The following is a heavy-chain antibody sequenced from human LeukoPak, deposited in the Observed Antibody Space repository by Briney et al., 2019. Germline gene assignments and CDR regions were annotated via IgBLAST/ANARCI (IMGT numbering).Heavy chain of an antibody. Sequence: SGTLSLTCAVSGGSISSSNWWSWVRPPPGKGLGWIGEIYHSGSTNYNPSLKSRVTISVDKSKNQFSLKLSSVTAADTAVYYCARGGGGYSYGLPSNWGQGTLVTVSS. V-gene: IGHV4-4*02. CDR1: GGSISSSNW. CDR3: ARGGGGYSYGLPSN. D-gene: IGHD5-18*01. J-gene: IGHJ4*02. CDR2: IYHSGST.